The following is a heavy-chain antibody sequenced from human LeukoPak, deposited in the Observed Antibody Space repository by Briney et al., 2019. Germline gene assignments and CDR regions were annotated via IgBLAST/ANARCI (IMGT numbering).Heavy chain of an antibody. CDR3: ARFIAAAGTHPNYYYMDV. D-gene: IGHD6-13*01. Sequence: PSETLSLTCTVSGGSISSSSYYWGWNRQPPGKGLEWIGSIYYSGSTYYNPSLKSRVTISVDTSKNQFSLKLSSVTAADTAVYYCARFIAAAGTHPNYYYMDVWGKGTTVTVSS. V-gene: IGHV4-39*01. J-gene: IGHJ6*03. CDR2: IYYSGST. CDR1: GGSISSSSYY.